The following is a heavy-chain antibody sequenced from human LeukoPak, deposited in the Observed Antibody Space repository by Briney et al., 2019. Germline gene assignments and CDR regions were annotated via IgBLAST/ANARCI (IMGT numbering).Heavy chain of an antibody. CDR1: GYTFTSYA. V-gene: IGHV7-4-1*02. D-gene: IGHD3-3*01. CDR3: ARAGYDFWSGHFNWFDP. Sequence: ASVKVSCKASGYTFTSYAMNWVRQAPGQGLEWIGWINTNTGNPTYAQGFTGRFVFSLDTSVSTAYLQISSLKAEDTAVYYCARAGYDFWSGHFNWFDPWGQGTLVTVSS. J-gene: IGHJ5*02. CDR2: INTNTGNP.